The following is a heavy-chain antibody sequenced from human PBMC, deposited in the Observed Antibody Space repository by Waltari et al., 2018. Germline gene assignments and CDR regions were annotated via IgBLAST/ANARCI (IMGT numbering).Heavy chain of an antibody. J-gene: IGHJ4*02. V-gene: IGHV3-7*01. CDR2: INQDGRDK. CDR1: GFTFKNYW. CDR3: ARDVPNGYFDY. Sequence: EVHLVQSGGGLIQPGGSLRLSCGVSGFTFKNYWMTWVRHAPGKGLEGVANINQDGRDKNYVDSVEGRFTISRDNAQNSVYLQMNSLRAEDTAVYYCARDVPNGYFDYWGSGTLVTVSS. D-gene: IGHD1-1*01.